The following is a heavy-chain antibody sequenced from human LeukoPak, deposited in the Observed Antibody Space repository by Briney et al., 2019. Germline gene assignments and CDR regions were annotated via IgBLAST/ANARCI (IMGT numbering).Heavy chain of an antibody. V-gene: IGHV1-8*02. J-gene: IGHJ4*02. D-gene: IGHD3-16*01. CDR3: ARTPPRGLIDY. CDR1: GYTFTSYD. Sequence: ASVKVSCKASGYTFTSYDINWVRQASGQGLEWMGWMSPKSAKIGYAQKFQGRVTMTRDTSISTAYMELSSLTSEDTAVYYCARTPPRGLIDYWGQGTLVTVSS. CDR2: MSPKSAKI.